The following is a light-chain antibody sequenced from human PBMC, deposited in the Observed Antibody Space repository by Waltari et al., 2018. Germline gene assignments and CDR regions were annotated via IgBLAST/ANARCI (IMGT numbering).Light chain of an antibody. J-gene: IGLJ2*01. CDR1: SSNIGSYN. Sequence: QSVLTQPPSASGTPGQRVTISCSGSSSNIGSYNVNWYQQLPGTAPKLLIYSNNQRPPGVPARLSGYKSGTSASLVISGLQSEDEADYYCAAWDDSLIGRVFGGGTKLTVL. V-gene: IGLV1-44*01. CDR2: SNN. CDR3: AAWDDSLIGRV.